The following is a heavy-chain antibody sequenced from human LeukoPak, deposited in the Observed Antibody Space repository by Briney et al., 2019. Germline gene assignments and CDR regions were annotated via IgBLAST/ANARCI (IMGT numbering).Heavy chain of an antibody. CDR2: IYYSGST. V-gene: IGHV4-39*01. CDR1: GGSISSSSHY. Sequence: SETLSLTCTVSGGSISSSSHYWGWIRQPPGKGLEWIGSIYYSGSTYYNPSLKSRVTISVDTSKNQFSLKLSSVTAADTAVYYCARQQNYDFWSGYYWKPPNFDYWGQGTLVTVSS. CDR3: ARQQNYDFWSGYYWKPPNFDY. J-gene: IGHJ4*02. D-gene: IGHD3-3*01.